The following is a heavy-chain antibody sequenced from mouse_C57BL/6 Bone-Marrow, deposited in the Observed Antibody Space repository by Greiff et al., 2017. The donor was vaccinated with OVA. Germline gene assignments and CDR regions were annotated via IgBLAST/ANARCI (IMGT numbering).Heavy chain of an antibody. D-gene: IGHD1-1*01. CDR1: GYTFTSYW. Sequence: QVQLQQPGAELVMPGASVKLSCKASGYTFTSYWMHWVKQRPGQGLEWIGEIDPSDSYTNYNQKFKGKSTLTVDKSSSTAYMQLSSLTSEDSAVYYCAIYYGSSLAWFAYWGQGTLVTVSA. CDR3: AIYYGSSLAWFAY. V-gene: IGHV1-69*01. CDR2: IDPSDSYT. J-gene: IGHJ3*01.